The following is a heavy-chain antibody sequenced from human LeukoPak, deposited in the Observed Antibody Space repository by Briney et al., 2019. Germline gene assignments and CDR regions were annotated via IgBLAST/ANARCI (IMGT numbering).Heavy chain of an antibody. CDR2: INHSGST. CDR1: GGSFSGYY. CDR3: ARARTPLTYYYYYMDV. J-gene: IGHJ6*03. Sequence: SETLSLTCAVYGGSFSGYYWSWIRQPPGKGLEWIGEINHSGSTNYNPSLKSRVTISVDTSTNQFSLKLSSVTAADTAVYYCARARTPLTYYYYYMDVWGKGTTVTASS. V-gene: IGHV4-34*01.